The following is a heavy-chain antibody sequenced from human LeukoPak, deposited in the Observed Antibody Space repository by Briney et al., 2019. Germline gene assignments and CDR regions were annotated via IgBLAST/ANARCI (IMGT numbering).Heavy chain of an antibody. CDR2: ISYDGSNK. D-gene: IGHD1-14*01. Sequence: PGRSLILSCAASGFTFSSYAMHWVRQAPGKGLEWVAVISYDGSNKYYADSVKGRCTISRDNSKNTLYLQMNSLRAEDTAVYYCGRDGGYYFDYWGQGTLVTVSS. J-gene: IGHJ4*02. CDR1: GFTFSSYA. CDR3: GRDGGYYFDY. V-gene: IGHV3-30-3*01.